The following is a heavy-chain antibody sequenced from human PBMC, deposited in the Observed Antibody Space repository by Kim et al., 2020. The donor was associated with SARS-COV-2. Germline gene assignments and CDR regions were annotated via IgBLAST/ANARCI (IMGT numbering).Heavy chain of an antibody. CDR2: VGSDSSTM. Sequence: GGSLRLSCAASGFSFNDYSMNWVCQAPGKGLEWDSYVGSDSSTMNYADSVRGRFTISRDNAKNSLFLQMNSLRDEETAMYYCGSFVGDCSGGSCYLEY. CDR3: GSFVGDCSGGSCYLEY. V-gene: IGHV3-48*02. D-gene: IGHD2-15*01. J-gene: IGHJ4*03. CDR1: GFSFNDYS.